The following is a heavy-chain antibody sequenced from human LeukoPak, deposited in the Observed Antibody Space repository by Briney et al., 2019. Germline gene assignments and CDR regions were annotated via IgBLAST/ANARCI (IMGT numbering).Heavy chain of an antibody. J-gene: IGHJ6*03. D-gene: IGHD6-6*01. CDR3: ARWSGSVTARNYYYYMDV. CDR2: ISDSGST. CDR1: GDSISSYY. V-gene: IGHV4-59*08. Sequence: SETLSLTCTVSGDSISSYYWSWIRQPPGKGLEWIDAYISDSGSTNYNPSLKSRFTISVDTSKNQLSLKLGSVTAADTAVYYCARWSGSVTARNYYYYMDVWGEGTTVTVSS.